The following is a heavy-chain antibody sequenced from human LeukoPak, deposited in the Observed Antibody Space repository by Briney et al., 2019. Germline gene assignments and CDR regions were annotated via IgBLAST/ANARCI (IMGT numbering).Heavy chain of an antibody. CDR3: ARERESLFGPTRGAFDI. D-gene: IGHD3-16*01. CDR1: GFTFSSYA. Sequence: PAGGSLRLSCAASGFTFSSYAMHWVRQAPGKGLEYVSAISSNGGSTYYANSVKGRFTISRDNSKNTLYLQMGSLRAEDMAVYYCARERESLFGPTRGAFDIWGQGTMVTVSS. J-gene: IGHJ3*02. CDR2: ISSNGGST. V-gene: IGHV3-64*01.